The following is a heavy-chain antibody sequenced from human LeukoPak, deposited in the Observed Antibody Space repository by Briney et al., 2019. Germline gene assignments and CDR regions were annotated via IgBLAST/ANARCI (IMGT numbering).Heavy chain of an antibody. CDR3: ARSRGPPTYFDH. Sequence: EGSLRLSCAASGFPFSAHRMDWVRQAPGKGLEWVSSISSSTTYIYYADSVKGRFTISRDNAKNSLYLQMPSLRAEDTAVYYCARSRGPPTYFDHWGQGTLVTVSS. V-gene: IGHV3-21*01. CDR2: ISSSTTYI. J-gene: IGHJ4*02. D-gene: IGHD3-16*01. CDR1: GFPFSAHR.